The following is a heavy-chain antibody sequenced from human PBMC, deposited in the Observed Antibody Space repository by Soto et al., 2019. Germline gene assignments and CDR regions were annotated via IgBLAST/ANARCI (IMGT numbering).Heavy chain of an antibody. CDR1: GGTFSSYA. J-gene: IGHJ4*02. CDR3: ARGSPSLVAATLRVEYYFDY. V-gene: IGHV1-69*01. Sequence: QVQLVQSGAEVQKPGSSVKVSCKASGGTFSSYAISWVRQAPGQGLEWMGGIIPIFGTANYAQKFQGRVTITADESTSTAYMELSSLRSEDTAVYYCARGSPSLVAATLRVEYYFDYWGQGTLVTVSS. CDR2: IIPIFGTA. D-gene: IGHD2-15*01.